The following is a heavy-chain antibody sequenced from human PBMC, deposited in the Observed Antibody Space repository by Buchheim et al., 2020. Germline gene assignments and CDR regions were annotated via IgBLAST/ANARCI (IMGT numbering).Heavy chain of an antibody. CDR2: IWSDGSNE. Sequence: QVQLVESGGGVVQPGRSLRLSCAGSGFTFSNYGMHWVRQAPGKGLEWVAVIWSDGSNEYYADSVKGRFTISRDNSKNTLYLQMNSLRAEDTAVYYCARGDLGSSWYGHYWGQGTL. CDR1: GFTFSNYG. CDR3: ARGDLGSSWYGHY. D-gene: IGHD6-13*01. J-gene: IGHJ4*02. V-gene: IGHV3-33*01.